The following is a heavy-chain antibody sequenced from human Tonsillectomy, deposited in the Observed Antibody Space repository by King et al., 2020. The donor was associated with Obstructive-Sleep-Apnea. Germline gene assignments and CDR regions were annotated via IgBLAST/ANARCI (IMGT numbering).Heavy chain of an antibody. CDR1: GFTFSSYA. Sequence: QLVQSGGGLVQPGGSLRLSCAASGFTFSSYAMSWFRQAPGKGLEWVSAISGSGGSTDYADSVKGRFTISRDNSKNTLYLQLNSLRAEDTAVYYCAKDVRDGSGSYSDYWGQGTLVTVSS. CDR2: ISGSGGST. CDR3: AKDVRDGSGSYSDY. J-gene: IGHJ4*02. V-gene: IGHV3-23*04. D-gene: IGHD3-10*01.